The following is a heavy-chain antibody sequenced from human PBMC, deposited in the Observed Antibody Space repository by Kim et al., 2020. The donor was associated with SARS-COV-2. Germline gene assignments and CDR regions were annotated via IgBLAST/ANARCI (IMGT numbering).Heavy chain of an antibody. CDR3: AKDVKQQLLRTGNLDAFDI. J-gene: IGHJ3*02. Sequence: GGSLRLSCAASGFTFSSYAMSWVRQAPGKGLEWVSAISGSGGSTYYADSVKGRFTISRDNSKNTLYLQMNSLRAEDTAVYYCAKDVKQQLLRTGNLDAFDIWGQGTMVTVSS. V-gene: IGHV3-23*01. CDR1: GFTFSSYA. CDR2: ISGSGGST. D-gene: IGHD6-13*01.